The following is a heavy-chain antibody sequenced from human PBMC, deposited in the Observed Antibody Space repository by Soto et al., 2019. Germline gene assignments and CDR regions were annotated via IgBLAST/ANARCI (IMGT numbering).Heavy chain of an antibody. Sequence: EVQLVESGGGLIQPGGSLRLSCAASGFTVSSNYMSWVRQAPGKGLEWVSLIYSAGNTYYADTVKGRFTISRENLKNTLFLQTNSLRAEDTAVYYCARLPDSPYYYGMDVWGQGTTVTVSS. CDR1: GFTVSSNY. V-gene: IGHV3-53*01. CDR3: ARLPDSPYYYGMDV. D-gene: IGHD2-21*01. J-gene: IGHJ6*02. CDR2: IYSAGNT.